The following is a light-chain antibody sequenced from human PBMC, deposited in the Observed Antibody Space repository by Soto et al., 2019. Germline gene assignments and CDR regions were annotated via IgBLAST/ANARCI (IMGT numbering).Light chain of an antibody. CDR2: DNN. CDR1: SSNIGNNY. CDR3: GTWDSSLSAGV. J-gene: IGLJ3*02. Sequence: QSVLTQPPSVSAAPGQKVTISCSGSSSNIGNNYVSWYQQLLGTAPKLLIYDNNKRPSGIPDRFFGSKSGTSATLGITGLQTGDEADYYCGTWDSSLSAGVFGGGTKLTVL. V-gene: IGLV1-51*01.